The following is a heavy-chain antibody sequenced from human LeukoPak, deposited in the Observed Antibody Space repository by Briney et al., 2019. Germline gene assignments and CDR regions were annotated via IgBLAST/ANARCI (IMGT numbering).Heavy chain of an antibody. Sequence: GGSLRLSCAASGFTFSSNWMHWVRQAPGKGLVWVSRINEDGRTTNYADSVKGRFTISRDNAKNTLDLQMNSLRAEDTAVYYCAKTAHSSSWTGYYYGMDVWGQGTTVTVSS. J-gene: IGHJ6*02. CDR3: AKTAHSSSWTGYYYGMDV. CDR1: GFTFSSNW. D-gene: IGHD6-13*01. V-gene: IGHV3-74*01. CDR2: INEDGRTT.